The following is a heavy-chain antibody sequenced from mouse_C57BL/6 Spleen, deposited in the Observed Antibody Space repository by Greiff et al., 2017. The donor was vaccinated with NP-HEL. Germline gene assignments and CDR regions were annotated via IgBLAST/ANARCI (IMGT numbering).Heavy chain of an antibody. CDR1: GYSITSGYY. CDR3: ARKGEYEDYAMDY. V-gene: IGHV3-6*01. J-gene: IGHJ4*01. D-gene: IGHD2-14*01. CDR2: ISYDGSN. Sequence: EVQLQESGPGLVKPSQSLSLTCSVTGYSITSGYYWNWIRQFPGNKLEWMGYISYDGSNNYNPSLKNPISITRDTSKNQSFLKLNSVTTEDTATDYCARKGEYEDYAMDYWGQGTSLTVSS.